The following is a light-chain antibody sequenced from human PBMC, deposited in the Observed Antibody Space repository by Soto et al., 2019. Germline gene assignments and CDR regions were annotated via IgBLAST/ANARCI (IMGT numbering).Light chain of an antibody. CDR3: SSYAGSNNLVV. CDR1: SSDVGGYNY. Sequence: QSALTQPPSASGSPGQSVTISCTGTSSDVGGYNYVSWYQQHSGKAPKLIIYEVNKRPSGVPDRFSGSKSGNTASLTVSGLQAEDGADYYCSSYAGSNNLVVFGGGTKLTVL. CDR2: EVN. J-gene: IGLJ2*01. V-gene: IGLV2-8*01.